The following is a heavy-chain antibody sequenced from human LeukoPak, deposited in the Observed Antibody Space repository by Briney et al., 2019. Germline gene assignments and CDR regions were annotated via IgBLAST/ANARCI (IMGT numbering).Heavy chain of an antibody. V-gene: IGHV3-64D*06. J-gene: IGHJ4*02. CDR3: VRVFGSGSGKYYADY. CDR1: GFIFSSYS. CDR2: INSNGGDT. D-gene: IGHD3-10*01. Sequence: GGSLRLSCSASGFIFSSYSMHWVGQAPGKGLDYVSAINSNGGDTYYADSVKGRFTVSRDNSKNTLYLQMSSLRAEDTAIYYCVRVFGSGSGKYYADYWGQGTLITVSS.